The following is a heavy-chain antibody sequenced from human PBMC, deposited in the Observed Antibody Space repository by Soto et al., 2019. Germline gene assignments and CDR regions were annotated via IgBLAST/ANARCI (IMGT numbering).Heavy chain of an antibody. J-gene: IGHJ4*02. CDR1: GFSLSNARMG. CDR3: ARMDDSSGYYVDY. Sequence: QVTLKESGPVLVKPTETLTLTCTVSGFSLSNARMGVSWIRQPPGTALEWLAHIFSNDEKSYSTSLKSRLTISKDTSKSQVVLTMTNMDPVDTATYYCARMDDSSGYYVDYWGQGTLATVSS. D-gene: IGHD3-22*01. CDR2: IFSNDEK. V-gene: IGHV2-26*01.